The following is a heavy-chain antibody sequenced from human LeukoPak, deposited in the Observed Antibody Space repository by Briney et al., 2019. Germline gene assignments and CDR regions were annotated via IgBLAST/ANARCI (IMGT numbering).Heavy chain of an antibody. CDR3: ARDNGSGYAKGYEHYYYYLDV. D-gene: IGHD3-3*02. CDR1: GGSISSGSYY. V-gene: IGHV4-61*02. J-gene: IGHJ6*03. Sequence: SETLSLTCTVSGGSISSGSYYWSWIRQPAGKGLEWIGRIYTSGSTNYNPSLKSRVAISVDTSKNQFSLRLTSVTAADTALYYCARDNGSGYAKGYEHYYYYLDVWGKGTTVTVSS. CDR2: IYTSGST.